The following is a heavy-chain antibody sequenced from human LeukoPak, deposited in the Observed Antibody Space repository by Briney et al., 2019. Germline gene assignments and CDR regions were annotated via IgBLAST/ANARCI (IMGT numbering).Heavy chain of an antibody. D-gene: IGHD4-23*01. V-gene: IGHV4-59*08. CDR1: GGSISSYY. CDR3: ARRIRGGNSAYYFDY. Sequence: PSETLSLTCTVSGGSISSYYWSWIRQPPGKGLEWIGYIYYSGSTNYNPSLKSRVTISVDTSKNQFSLKLSSVTAADKAVYYCARRIRGGNSAYYFDYWGQGTLVTVSS. CDR2: IYYSGST. J-gene: IGHJ4*02.